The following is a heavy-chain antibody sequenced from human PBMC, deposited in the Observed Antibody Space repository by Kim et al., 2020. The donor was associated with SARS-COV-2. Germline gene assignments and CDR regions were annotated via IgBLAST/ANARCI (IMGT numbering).Heavy chain of an antibody. CDR3: ARGLRPDY. CDR2: VIQDGSEK. Sequence: GGSLRLSCAASGFTFSSYWMTWVRQAPGKGLEWVASVIQDGSEKYYVDSVKGRFTISRDNAKNSMYMQMNSLRVEDTAVYYCARGLRPDYWGQGTLVTVSS. J-gene: IGHJ4*02. V-gene: IGHV3-7*03. CDR1: GFTFSSYW.